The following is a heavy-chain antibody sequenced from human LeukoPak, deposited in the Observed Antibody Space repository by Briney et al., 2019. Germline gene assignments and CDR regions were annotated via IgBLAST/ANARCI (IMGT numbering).Heavy chain of an antibody. J-gene: IGHJ4*02. CDR3: ARDQEIAVGCFDY. CDR1: GFTFSSYT. Sequence: GGSLRLSCAASGFTFSSYTMNWVRQAPGKGLEWVSSISSTSSYIYYADSVKGRFTISRDNAKNSLYLQMNSLRAEDTAVYYCARDQEIAVGCFDYRGQGTLVTVSS. V-gene: IGHV3-21*01. D-gene: IGHD6-19*01. CDR2: ISSTSSYI.